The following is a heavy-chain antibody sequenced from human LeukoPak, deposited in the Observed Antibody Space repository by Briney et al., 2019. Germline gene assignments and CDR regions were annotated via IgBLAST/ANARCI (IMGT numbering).Heavy chain of an antibody. D-gene: IGHD6-13*01. CDR2: ISGSGGST. Sequence: GGSLRLSCAASGFTFSSYAMSWVRQAPGEGLEWVSAISGSGGSTYYADSVKGRFTISRDNSKNTLYLQMNSLRAEDTAVYYCAKDRGGSSWYDYWGQGTLVTVSS. V-gene: IGHV3-23*01. CDR3: AKDRGGSSWYDY. J-gene: IGHJ4*02. CDR1: GFTFSSYA.